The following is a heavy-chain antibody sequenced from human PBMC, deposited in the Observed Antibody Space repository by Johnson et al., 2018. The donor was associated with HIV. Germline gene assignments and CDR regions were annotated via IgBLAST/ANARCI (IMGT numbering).Heavy chain of an antibody. CDR2: IYSGGIT. V-gene: IGHV3-66*01. CDR3: ARDNLRAFDI. D-gene: IGHD5/OR15-5a*01. J-gene: IGHJ3*02. CDR1: GFTVSSNY. Sequence: VQLVESGGGLVQPGGSLRLSCTASGFTVSSNYMSWVRQAPGTGLEWVSLIYSGGITYYADSVKGRFTISRDNSKNTVYLQMNSLRAEDTAVYYCARDNLRAFDIWGQGTMVTVSS.